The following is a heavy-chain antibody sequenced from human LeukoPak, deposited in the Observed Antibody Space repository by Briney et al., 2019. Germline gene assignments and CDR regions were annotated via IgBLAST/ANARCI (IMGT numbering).Heavy chain of an antibody. J-gene: IGHJ4*02. CDR2: ISYDGSNK. D-gene: IGHD2-2*02. CDR3: AGYNCSSTRCYTGGFDY. V-gene: IGHV3-30*03. CDR1: GFTFSSYG. Sequence: GSLRLSCAASGFTFSSYGMHWVRQAPGKGLEWVAVISYDGSNKYYADSVKGRFTISRDNSKNTLYLQMNSLRAEDTAVYYCAGYNCSSTRCYTGGFDYWGQGTLVTVSS.